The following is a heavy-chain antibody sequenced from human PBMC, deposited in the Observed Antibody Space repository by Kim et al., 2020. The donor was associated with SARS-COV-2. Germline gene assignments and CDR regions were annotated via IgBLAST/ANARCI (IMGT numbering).Heavy chain of an antibody. CDR2: A. J-gene: IGHJ4*02. V-gene: IGHV1-69*02. D-gene: IGHD1-1*01. Sequence: ANYAQKFQGRVTITAAKSTSTAYMELSSLRSEDTAVYYCASNWKGQRPGYWGQGTLVTVSS. CDR3: ASNWKGQRPGY.